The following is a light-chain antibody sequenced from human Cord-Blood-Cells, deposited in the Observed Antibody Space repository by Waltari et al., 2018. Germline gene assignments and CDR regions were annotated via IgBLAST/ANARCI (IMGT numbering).Light chain of an antibody. CDR2: DVS. V-gene: IGLV2-11*01. J-gene: IGLJ3*02. CDR3: CSYAGSYTWV. CDR1: SSDVGGYNY. Sequence: QSALTQPRSVSGSPGQSLTLSCTGTSSDVGGYNYVYWYQQHPGKAPKPMIYDVSKRPSGVPDRFSGSKSGNTASLTISGLQAEDEADYYCCSYAGSYTWVFGGGTKLTVL.